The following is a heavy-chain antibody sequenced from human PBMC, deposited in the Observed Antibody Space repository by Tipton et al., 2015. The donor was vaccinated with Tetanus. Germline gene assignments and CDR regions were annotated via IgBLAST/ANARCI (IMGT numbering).Heavy chain of an antibody. J-gene: IGHJ4*02. CDR3: TTSGIVGSGYRVVY. CDR1: GLFFKNAW. Sequence: SLRLSCTTSGLFFKNAWMNWVRQAPGKGLEWVGRIKNKADGGTTNYSARVKDRFSISRDDSKDTLFLQLNSLKTEDTAVYYCTTSGIVGSGYRVVYRGRGTLVVVSS. D-gene: IGHD1-26*01. V-gene: IGHV3-15*07. CDR2: IKNKADGGTT.